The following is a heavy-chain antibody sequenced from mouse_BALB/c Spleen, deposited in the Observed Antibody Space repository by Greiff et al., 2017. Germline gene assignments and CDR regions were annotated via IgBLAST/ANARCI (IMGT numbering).Heavy chain of an antibody. V-gene: IGHV5-12-2*01. Sequence: EVKLMESGGGLVQPGGSLKLSCAASGFTFSSYTMSWVRQTPEKRLEWVAYISNGGGSTYYPDTVKGRFTISRDNAKNTLYLQMSSLKSEDTAMYYCARHDYYGSSYVWYFDYWGQGTTLTVSS. J-gene: IGHJ2*01. CDR1: GFTFSSYT. CDR3: ARHDYYGSSYVWYFDY. D-gene: IGHD1-1*01. CDR2: ISNGGGST.